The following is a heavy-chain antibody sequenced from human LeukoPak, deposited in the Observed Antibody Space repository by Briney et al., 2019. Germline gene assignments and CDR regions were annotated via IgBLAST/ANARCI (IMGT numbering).Heavy chain of an antibody. V-gene: IGHV3-48*01. CDR1: GFTFSSYS. Sequence: GGSLRLSCAASGFTFSSYSMNWVRQAPGKGLEWVSYISSSSSTIYYADSVKGRFTISRDNSKNTLYLQMNSLRAEDTAVYYCAKGGEYCSSTSCYGPFDYWGQGTLVTVSS. CDR3: AKGGEYCSSTSCYGPFDY. D-gene: IGHD2-2*01. CDR2: ISSSSSTI. J-gene: IGHJ4*02.